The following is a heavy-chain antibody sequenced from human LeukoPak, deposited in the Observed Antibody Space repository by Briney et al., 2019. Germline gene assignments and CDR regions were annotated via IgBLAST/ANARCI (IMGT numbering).Heavy chain of an antibody. CDR2: ISGSGGST. J-gene: IGHJ4*02. D-gene: IGHD3-10*01. V-gene: IGHV3-23*01. Sequence: GGSLRLSCAASGFTFSSYAMSWVRQAPGKGLEWVSAISGSGGSTYYADSVKGRFTISRDNSKNTLYLQMNSLRAEDTAVYYCARDSGSSYYFDYWGQGTLVTVSS. CDR3: ARDSGSSYYFDY. CDR1: GFTFSSYA.